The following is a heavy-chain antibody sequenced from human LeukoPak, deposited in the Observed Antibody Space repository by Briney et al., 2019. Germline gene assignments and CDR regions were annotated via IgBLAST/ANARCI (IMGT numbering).Heavy chain of an antibody. CDR3: AKDSYGSGSYARDLDY. CDR2: ITTTSNTK. D-gene: IGHD3-10*01. CDR1: GFTFSTYT. Sequence: PGGSLRLSCAASGFTFSTYTMNWVRQAPGKGLEWISYITTTSNTKLYADSVRGRFTISRDNAKNSLYLQMNSLRAEDTALYYCAKDSYGSGSYARDLDYWGQGTLVTVSS. J-gene: IGHJ4*02. V-gene: IGHV3-48*01.